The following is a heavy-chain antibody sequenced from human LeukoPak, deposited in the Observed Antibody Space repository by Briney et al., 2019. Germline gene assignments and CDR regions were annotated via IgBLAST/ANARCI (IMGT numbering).Heavy chain of an antibody. Sequence: SSVIVSCKASGYTFTNYYMHWVRQAPGQGLEWMAIINPSDGGTHYAQQFQGRVTITRDMSTSTFYMELRSLTSEDTAMYYCARAYGSTSYYNYYLQYGGQGTLVTVSS. V-gene: IGHV1-46*01. CDR2: INPSDGGT. CDR3: ARAYGSTSYYNYYLQY. J-gene: IGHJ4*02. D-gene: IGHD3-10*01. CDR1: GYTFTNYY.